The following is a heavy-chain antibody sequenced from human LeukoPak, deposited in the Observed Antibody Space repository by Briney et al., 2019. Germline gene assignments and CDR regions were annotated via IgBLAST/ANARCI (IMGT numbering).Heavy chain of an antibody. CDR2: INPNSGGT. CDR1: GHTFTGYH. Sequence: ASVKVSCKASGHTFTGYHMHWVRQAPGQGLEWMGWINPNSGGTNYAQKFQGWVTMTRDTSITTAYMELSRLKSDDTAVYYCARAYYYDSSGYYFDYWGQGTLVTVSS. CDR3: ARAYYYDSSGYYFDY. D-gene: IGHD3-22*01. V-gene: IGHV1-2*04. J-gene: IGHJ4*02.